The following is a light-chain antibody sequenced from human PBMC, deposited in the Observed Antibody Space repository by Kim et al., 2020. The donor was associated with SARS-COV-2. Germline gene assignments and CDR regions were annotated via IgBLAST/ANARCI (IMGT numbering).Light chain of an antibody. CDR1: SSDVGGYNY. V-gene: IGLV2-14*03. Sequence: QSALTQPASVSGCPGQSITISCTGTSSDVGGYNYVSWYQQHPGKAPKLMIYDVSNRPSGVSNRFSGSKSGNTASLTISWLQAEDEADYYCSSYTSSSTVFGGGTHLTVL. CDR2: DVS. J-gene: IGLJ7*01. CDR3: SSYTSSSTV.